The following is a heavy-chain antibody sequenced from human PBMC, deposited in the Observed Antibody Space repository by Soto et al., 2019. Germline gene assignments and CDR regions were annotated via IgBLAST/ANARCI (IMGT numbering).Heavy chain of an antibody. Sequence: PSETLSLTCGVYGGSFSGYQWNWIRQSPGQGLEWIGEINHSGTTKYNPSLESRINLSVDTSNKQFSLKMFSVTAADTAIYYCARGWRFDPWGQGTQVTVSS. V-gene: IGHV4-34*01. J-gene: IGHJ5*02. CDR1: GGSFSGYQ. CDR3: ARGWRFDP. D-gene: IGHD1-1*01. CDR2: INHSGTT.